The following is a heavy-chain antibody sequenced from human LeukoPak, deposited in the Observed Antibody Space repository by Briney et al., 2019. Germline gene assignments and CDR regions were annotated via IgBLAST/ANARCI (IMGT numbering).Heavy chain of an antibody. CDR1: GVTFSNYW. V-gene: IGHV3-74*01. Sequence: GGSLRLFCAASGVTFSNYWMHWVRQAPGKGPVWVSRINFDGSRTTYADSVKGRFTISRDNAKNTLYLQMNSLRAEDTAVYYCARPAVAGLRAGGYDYWGQGTLVTVSS. J-gene: IGHJ4*02. CDR2: INFDGSRT. CDR3: ARPAVAGLRAGGYDY. D-gene: IGHD6-19*01.